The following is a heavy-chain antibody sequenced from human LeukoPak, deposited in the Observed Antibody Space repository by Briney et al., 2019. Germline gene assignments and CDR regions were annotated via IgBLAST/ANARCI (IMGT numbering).Heavy chain of an antibody. J-gene: IGHJ3*02. CDR1: GFTFSSYS. D-gene: IGHD2-2*01. CDR2: ISSSADTI. V-gene: IGHV3-48*01. Sequence: PGGSLRLSCAASGFTFSSYSMNWVRQAPGKGLEWVSYISSSADTISYADSVKGRFTISRDNSKNTLYLQMNSLRAEDTAVYYCAKARWGGYCSSSNCDGFDIWGQGTMVTVSS. CDR3: AKARWGGYCSSSNCDGFDI.